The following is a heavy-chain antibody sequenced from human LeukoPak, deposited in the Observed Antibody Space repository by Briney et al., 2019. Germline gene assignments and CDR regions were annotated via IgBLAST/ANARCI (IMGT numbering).Heavy chain of an antibody. CDR2: INYSGST. J-gene: IGHJ4*02. CDR3: AREACSGGDCTNFDH. CDR1: GGSFSGYY. D-gene: IGHD2-21*02. V-gene: IGHV4-34*01. Sequence: SETLSLTGAVYGGSFSGYYWSWIRQPPGKGLEWIGEINYSGSTNYNPALESRVTISVDTSKNQFSLKLGSVTAADTGVYYCAREACSGGDCTNFDHWGRGTLVTVSS.